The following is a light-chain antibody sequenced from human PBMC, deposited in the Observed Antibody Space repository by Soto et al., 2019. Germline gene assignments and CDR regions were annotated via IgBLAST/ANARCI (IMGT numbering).Light chain of an antibody. CDR2: AAS. J-gene: IGKJ3*01. CDR1: QSVAGNF. CDR3: QQYGNSPLT. V-gene: IGKV3-20*01. Sequence: ELVLTQSPGTMSLSPGERATLSCTASQSVAGNFLAWYQQRPGQAPRLLISAASSRATAIPDRFSGSGSGTEVTLTISRLEPDDSAVYCCQQYGNSPLTFGPGTKLNIK.